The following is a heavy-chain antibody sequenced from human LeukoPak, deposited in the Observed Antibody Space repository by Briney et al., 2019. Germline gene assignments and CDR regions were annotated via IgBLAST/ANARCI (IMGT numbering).Heavy chain of an antibody. V-gene: IGHV4-34*01. J-gene: IGHJ4*02. D-gene: IGHD3-22*01. CDR2: ISHSGGT. CDR1: GGSFSGYY. CDR3: ARTLDTSGYFRNFDS. Sequence: SETLSLTCAVYGGSFSGYYWNWIRQPPGKGLEWIGGISHSGGTNYNPSLKSRVTISGDTSKNQFSLTLYSVTAADTAVYYCARTLDTSGYFRNFDSWGQGSLVTVSS.